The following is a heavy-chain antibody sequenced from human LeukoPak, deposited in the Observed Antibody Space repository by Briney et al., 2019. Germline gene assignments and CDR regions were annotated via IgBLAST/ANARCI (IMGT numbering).Heavy chain of an antibody. CDR2: INPSGGST. J-gene: IGHJ5*02. CDR1: GYTFTSYS. Sequence: ASVKVSCKASGYTFTSYSMHWVRQAPGQGLEWMGIINPSGGSTSYAQKFQGRVTMTRDTSTSTVYMELSSLRSEDTAVYYCARDYCSSTSCSRASWFDPWGQGTLVTVSS. CDR3: ARDYCSSTSCSRASWFDP. V-gene: IGHV1-46*03. D-gene: IGHD2-2*01.